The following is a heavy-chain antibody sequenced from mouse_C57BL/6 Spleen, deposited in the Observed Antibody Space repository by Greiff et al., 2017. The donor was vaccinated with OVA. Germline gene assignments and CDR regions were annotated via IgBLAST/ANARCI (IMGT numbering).Heavy chain of an antibody. D-gene: IGHD2-1*01. CDR3: ARMDYGNYAMDY. CDR2: IYPGDGDT. Sequence: VQGVESGAELVKPGASVKISCKASGYAFSSYWMNWVKQRPGKGLEWIGQIYPGDGDTNYNGKFKGKATLTADKSSSTAYMQLSSLTSEDSAVYFCARMDYGNYAMDYWGQGTSVTVSS. J-gene: IGHJ4*01. V-gene: IGHV1-80*01. CDR1: GYAFSSYW.